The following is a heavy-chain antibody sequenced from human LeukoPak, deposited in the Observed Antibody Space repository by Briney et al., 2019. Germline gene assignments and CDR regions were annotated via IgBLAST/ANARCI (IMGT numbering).Heavy chain of an antibody. CDR3: ARGGQLVLTQNWFDP. D-gene: IGHD6-13*01. Sequence: GASVKVSCKASGYTFTGYYMHWVRQAPGQGREWMGWINPNSGGTNYAQKFQGRVTMTRDTSISTAYMELSRLRSDDTAVYYCARGGQLVLTQNWFDPWGQGTLVTVSS. V-gene: IGHV1-2*02. CDR1: GYTFTGYY. J-gene: IGHJ5*02. CDR2: INPNSGGT.